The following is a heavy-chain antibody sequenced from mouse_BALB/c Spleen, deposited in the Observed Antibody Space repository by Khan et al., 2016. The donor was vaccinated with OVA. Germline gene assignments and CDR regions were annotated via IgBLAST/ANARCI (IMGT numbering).Heavy chain of an antibody. CDR2: INPPSGYT. J-gene: IGHJ2*01. CDR3: TRGRIDF. Sequence: VQLQQSGAELAKPGASVKMSCKASGYTFTTYWMHWVKQRPGQGLEWIGYINPPSGYTDYNETFKDRATLSADRSSSTAYMPLSSLTTEDSAVYCCTRGRIDFWGQGTTLTVSS. D-gene: IGHD1-1*01. V-gene: IGHV1-7*01. CDR1: GYTFTTYW.